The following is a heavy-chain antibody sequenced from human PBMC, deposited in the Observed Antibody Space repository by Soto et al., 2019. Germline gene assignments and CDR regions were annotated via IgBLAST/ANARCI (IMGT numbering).Heavy chain of an antibody. V-gene: IGHV4-39*01. CDR3: ARQRTYGDLDY. CDR1: GVSVTRTSFY. D-gene: IGHD4-17*01. J-gene: IGHJ4*02. Sequence: SETLSLTCTVSGVSVTRTSFYWGWIRQPPGKGLEWIGSIYYSGSTYYNPSLKSRVTISVDTSKNQFSLKLSSVTAADTAVYYCARQRTYGDLDYWGQGTLVTVSS. CDR2: IYYSGST.